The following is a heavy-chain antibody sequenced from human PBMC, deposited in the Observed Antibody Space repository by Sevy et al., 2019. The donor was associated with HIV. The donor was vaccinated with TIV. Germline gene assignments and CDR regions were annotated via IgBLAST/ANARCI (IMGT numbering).Heavy chain of an antibody. CDR2: ISYEGTET. Sequence: GGSLRLSCAASGFALSTHAMHWVRQAPGKGLELVAVISYEGTETFYAASVEGRFTISRDNSKNMLSLQINSLRPEDTAVYYCARDGGNSVKWYPLYWGHGSLVTVSS. CDR3: ARDGGNSVKWYPLY. CDR1: GFALSTHA. D-gene: IGHD2-2*01. V-gene: IGHV3-30-3*01. J-gene: IGHJ4*01.